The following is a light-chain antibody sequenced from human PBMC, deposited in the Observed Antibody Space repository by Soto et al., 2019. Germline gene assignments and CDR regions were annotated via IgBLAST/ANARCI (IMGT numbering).Light chain of an antibody. Sequence: DIILTQSPAIVSVSIGERATLSCRASRSVSTNLAWYQHKHGQAPRLLIYGASTRVTDIPARFSGSGSGTDFTLTINYLKSEDFGVYYCQQYDKSLPPVTFGGGTKVEI. CDR2: GAS. CDR1: RSVSTN. J-gene: IGKJ4*01. V-gene: IGKV3-15*01. CDR3: QQYDKSLPPVT.